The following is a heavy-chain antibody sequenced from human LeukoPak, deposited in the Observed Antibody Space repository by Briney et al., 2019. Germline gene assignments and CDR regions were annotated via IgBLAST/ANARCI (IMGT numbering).Heavy chain of an antibody. V-gene: IGHV3-33*06. CDR1: GFTFSSYG. Sequence: GGSLRLSCAASGFTFSSYGVHWVRQAPGKGLEWVAVIWYDGSNKYYADSVKGRFTISRDNSKNTLYLQMNSLRAEDTAVYYCAKGTGIAVAGPDYWGQGTLVTVSS. J-gene: IGHJ4*02. CDR2: IWYDGSNK. CDR3: AKGTGIAVAGPDY. D-gene: IGHD6-19*01.